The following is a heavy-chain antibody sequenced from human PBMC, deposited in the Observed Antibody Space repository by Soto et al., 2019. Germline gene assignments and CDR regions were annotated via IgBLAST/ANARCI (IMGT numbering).Heavy chain of an antibody. Sequence: QVQLVQSGAEVKTPGSSLKVSCKVSGSRFSNYVISWVRQAPGHGLEWLRRIIPIFNSTKYAQSFQGRVTITADKSTSTASLELRSLRSDDTAVYYCAREGRGKKAGYNGLVSLGYWGQGTLVNVSS. D-gene: IGHD2-2*02. CDR1: GSRFSNYV. CDR2: IIPIFNST. CDR3: AREGRGKKAGYNGLVSLGY. J-gene: IGHJ4*02. V-gene: IGHV1-69*06.